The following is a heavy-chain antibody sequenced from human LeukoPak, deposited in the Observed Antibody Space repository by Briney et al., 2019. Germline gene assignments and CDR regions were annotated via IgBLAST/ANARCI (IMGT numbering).Heavy chain of an antibody. V-gene: IGHV3-30*18. CDR3: AKTFDTVYLDY. CDR1: GFTFSSYG. D-gene: IGHD4-17*01. J-gene: IGHJ4*02. Sequence: GRSLRLSCAASGFTFSSYGMHWVRQAPGKGLEWVAVISYDGSNKYYADSVKGRFTISRDNSKNTLYLQMNSLRAEDTAVYYCAKTFDTVYLDYWGQGTLVTVSS. CDR2: ISYDGSNK.